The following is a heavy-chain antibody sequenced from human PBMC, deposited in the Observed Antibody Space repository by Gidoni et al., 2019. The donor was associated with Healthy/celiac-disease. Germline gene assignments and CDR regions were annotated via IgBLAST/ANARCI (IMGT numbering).Heavy chain of an antibody. Sequence: EVQLVVSGGGLVQPGGSLRLSCAASGFTFSSYAMSWVRQAPGKGLEWVSAISGSGGSTYYADSVKGRFTISRDNSKNTLYLQMNSLRAEDTAVYYCAKYFPRYCSSTSCLERFDYWGQGTLVTVSS. CDR1: GFTFSSYA. J-gene: IGHJ4*02. V-gene: IGHV3-23*04. CDR2: ISGSGGST. CDR3: AKYFPRYCSSTSCLERFDY. D-gene: IGHD2-2*01.